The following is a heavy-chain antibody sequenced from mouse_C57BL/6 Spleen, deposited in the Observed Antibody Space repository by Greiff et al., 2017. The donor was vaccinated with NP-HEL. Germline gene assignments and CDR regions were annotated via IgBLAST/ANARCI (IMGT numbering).Heavy chain of an antibody. Sequence: EVQLVESGGGLVQPGGSLKLSCAASGFTFSDYYMYWVRQTPEKRLEWVAYISNGGGSTYYPDTVKGRFTISRDNAKNTLYLQMSRLKSEDTAMYYCARPEDSSGSWFAYWGQGTLVTVSA. CDR2: ISNGGGST. CDR1: GFTFSDYY. CDR3: ARPEDSSGSWFAY. J-gene: IGHJ3*01. V-gene: IGHV5-12*01. D-gene: IGHD3-2*02.